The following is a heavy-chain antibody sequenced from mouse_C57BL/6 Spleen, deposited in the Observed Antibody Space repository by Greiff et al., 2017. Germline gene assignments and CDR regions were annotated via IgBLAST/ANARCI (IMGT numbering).Heavy chain of an antibody. CDR3: AREGGPYAMDY. CDR2: FYPGSGSI. V-gene: IGHV1-62-2*01. CDR1: GYTFTEYT. J-gene: IGHJ4*01. D-gene: IGHD1-1*02. Sequence: VQLQQSGAELVKPGASVKLSCKASGYTFTEYTIHWVKQRSGQGLEWIGWFYPGSGSIKYNEKFKGKATLTVDKSSSTAYMELNSLTSEDSAVYYCAREGGPYAMDYWGQGTSVTVSS.